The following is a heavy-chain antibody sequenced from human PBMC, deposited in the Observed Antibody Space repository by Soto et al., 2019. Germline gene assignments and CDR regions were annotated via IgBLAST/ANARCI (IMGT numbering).Heavy chain of an antibody. Sequence: LSLTCDVSDDSLETSDWWSWVRQPPGKGLEWIGEIFHSGATYYNTSLKSRVTMSVDKSKTQFSLSLSSVTAADTAVYYCARKHFDGFAYFIGHWGRGILVTVSS. D-gene: IGHD3-16*01. V-gene: IGHV4-4*02. CDR2: IFHSGAT. J-gene: IGHJ4*02. CDR1: DDSLETSDW. CDR3: ARKHFDGFAYFIGH.